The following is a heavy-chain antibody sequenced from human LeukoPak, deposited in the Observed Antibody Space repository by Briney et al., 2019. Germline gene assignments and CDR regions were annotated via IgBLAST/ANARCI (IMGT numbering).Heavy chain of an antibody. D-gene: IGHD3-22*01. V-gene: IGHV3-48*01. J-gene: IGHJ3*02. CDR1: GFTFSNAW. CDR2: ISSSSSTI. CDR3: ARDHHRRLYDSQARDTFDI. Sequence: GGSLRLSCAASGFTFSNAWMSWVRQAPGKGLEWVSHISSSSSTIYYADSVKGRFTISRDNAKNSLYLQMNSLRAEDTAVYYCARDHHRRLYDSQARDTFDIWGQGTMVTVSS.